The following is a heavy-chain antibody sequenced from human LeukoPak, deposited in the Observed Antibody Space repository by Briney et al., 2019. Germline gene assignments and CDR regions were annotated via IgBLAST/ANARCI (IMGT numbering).Heavy chain of an antibody. D-gene: IGHD6-25*01. J-gene: IGHJ4*02. CDR2: MYYSGST. Sequence: PSETLSLTCTVSGDSVRSFHWSWIRQPPGKGLEWIGHMYYSGSTNYNPSLKSRVSMSVDTSKNQFSLRLSSVTAADTAVYYCARHENARSSSGLEYWGQGTLVTVSS. CDR1: GDSVRSFH. CDR3: ARHENARSSSGLEY. V-gene: IGHV4-59*08.